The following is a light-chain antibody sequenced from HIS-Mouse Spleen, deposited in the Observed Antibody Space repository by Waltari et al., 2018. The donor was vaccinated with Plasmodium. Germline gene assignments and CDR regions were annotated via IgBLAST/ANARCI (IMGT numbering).Light chain of an antibody. J-gene: IGLJ2*01. CDR1: NTGSKS. Sequence: SYVLTQPPSVSVAQGQTARLTCGGNNTGSKSVHWYQQKPGQAPVLVVYDDSVRPSGIPERFSGSNSGNTATLTISRVEAGDEADYYCQVWDSSSDHPVFGGGTKLTVL. CDR2: DDS. CDR3: QVWDSSSDHPV. V-gene: IGLV3-21*02.